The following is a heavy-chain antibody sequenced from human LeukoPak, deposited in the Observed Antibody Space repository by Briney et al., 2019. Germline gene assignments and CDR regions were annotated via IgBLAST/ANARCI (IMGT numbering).Heavy chain of an antibody. CDR1: GFTFSSYW. CDR2: INSDGSAT. CDR3: TRDHGLDV. J-gene: IGHJ6*02. Sequence: HSGGSLRLSCAASGFTFSSYWMSWVRQAPGKGLMWVSQINSDGSATSCADPVKGRCTISRDNAKNILYLEMNSLRVEDTAVYFCTRDHGLDVWGQGTTVTVSS. V-gene: IGHV3-74*01.